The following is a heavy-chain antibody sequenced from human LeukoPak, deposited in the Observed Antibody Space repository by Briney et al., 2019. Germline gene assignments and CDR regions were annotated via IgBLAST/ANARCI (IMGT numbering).Heavy chain of an antibody. CDR3: ARVYCSVVVAATRGCYFDS. CDR2: MNPNSGNT. CDR1: GYSFTNYD. V-gene: IGHV1-8*01. J-gene: IGHJ4*02. Sequence: GASVKVSCKASGYSFTNYDINWVRQATGQGLEWMGWMNPNSGNTGLAQKFQGRVNMTRHTSIITANMELSILTSEDTAVYYCARVYCSVVVAATRGCYFDSWGQGTLVTVSS. D-gene: IGHD2-15*01.